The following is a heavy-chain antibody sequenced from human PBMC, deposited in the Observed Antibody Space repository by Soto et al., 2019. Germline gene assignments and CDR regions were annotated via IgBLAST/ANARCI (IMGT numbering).Heavy chain of an antibody. CDR2: MNPNSGNT. D-gene: IGHD2-2*01. V-gene: IGHV1-8*01. J-gene: IGHJ3*02. CDR3: AIGRTSYDAFDI. Sequence: VASVKVSCKASGYTFTSYDINWVRQATGQGLEWMGWMNPNSGNTGYAQKFQGRVTMTRNTSISTAYMELSSLRSEDTAVYYCAIGRTSYDAFDIWGQGTMVTVSS. CDR1: GYTFTSYD.